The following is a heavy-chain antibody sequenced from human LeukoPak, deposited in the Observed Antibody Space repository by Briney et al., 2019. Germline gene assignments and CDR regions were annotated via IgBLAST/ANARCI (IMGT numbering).Heavy chain of an antibody. CDR1: GYTFISYG. J-gene: IGHJ4*02. CDR2: ISTYGGST. Sequence: GASVKVSCKASGYTFISYGVSWVRQAPGQGLEWMGWISTYGGSTNYAQKLQGRVTVTTDTSTSTVYMELRGLRSGDTAVYYCARPNTEANGYYFDYWGQGTLVTVSS. CDR3: ARPNTEANGYYFDY. V-gene: IGHV1-18*01. D-gene: IGHD5-18*01.